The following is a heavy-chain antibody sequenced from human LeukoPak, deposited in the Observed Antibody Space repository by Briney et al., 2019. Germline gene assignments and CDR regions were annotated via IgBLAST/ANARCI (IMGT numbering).Heavy chain of an antibody. CDR2: ISAYNGNT. D-gene: IGHD3-22*01. V-gene: IGHV1-18*01. Sequence: ASVKVSCKASGYTFTSYGISWVRQAPGQGLEWMGWISAYNGNTNYAQKLQGRVTMTTDTSTSTAYMELRSLRSDDTAVYYCARGDYYDSSGYGMDVWGRGTTVTVSS. J-gene: IGHJ6*02. CDR3: ARGDYYDSSGYGMDV. CDR1: GYTFTSYG.